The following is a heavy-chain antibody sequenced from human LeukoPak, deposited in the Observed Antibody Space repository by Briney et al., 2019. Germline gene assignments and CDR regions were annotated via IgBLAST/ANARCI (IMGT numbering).Heavy chain of an antibody. CDR1: GGSISNFY. Sequence: PSETLSLTCTVSGGSISNFYWSWIRQPPGKGLEWIGYIYSSGSTNYNPSLKSRVAMSADTSKNQVSLKLRSVTAADAAVYYCAAHSSSWSPYYSYFALDVWGQGTTVTVSS. V-gene: IGHV4-59*01. J-gene: IGHJ6*02. D-gene: IGHD6-13*01. CDR2: IYSSGST. CDR3: AAHSSSWSPYYSYFALDV.